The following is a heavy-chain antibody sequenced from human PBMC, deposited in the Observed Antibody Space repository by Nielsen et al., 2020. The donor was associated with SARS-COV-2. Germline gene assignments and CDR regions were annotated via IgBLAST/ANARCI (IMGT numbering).Heavy chain of an antibody. CDR1: GFTFSSYA. Sequence: GESLKISCADSGFTFSSYAMSWVRQAPGKGLEWVSGIGGGGGRTNYADSVKGRFSISRDNSKNTLHLQMNSLRAEDTAIYYCMRSALYSSSSRWFDPWGQGTLVTVSS. CDR3: MRSALYSSSSRWFDP. V-gene: IGHV3-23*01. J-gene: IGHJ5*02. D-gene: IGHD6-6*01. CDR2: IGGGGGRT.